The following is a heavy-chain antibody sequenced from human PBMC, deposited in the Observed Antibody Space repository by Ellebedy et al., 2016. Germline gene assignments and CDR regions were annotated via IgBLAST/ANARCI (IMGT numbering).Heavy chain of an antibody. CDR1: GFTFNDYA. V-gene: IGHV3-30-3*01. D-gene: IGHD3-10*02. CDR2: ISYDGVNK. CDR3: AREIVFGESLEFAPRMDV. J-gene: IGHJ6*02. Sequence: GGSLRLSXVGTGFTFNDYAMHWVRQAPGKGLEWVALISYDGVNKYYADSVKGRFTISRDNSKNMLYLQMNSLRADDTAAYSCAREIVFGESLEFAPRMDVWGQGTTVTVSS.